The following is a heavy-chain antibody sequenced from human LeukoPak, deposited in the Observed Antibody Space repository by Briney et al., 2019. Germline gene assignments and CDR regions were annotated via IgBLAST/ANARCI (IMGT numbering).Heavy chain of an antibody. CDR2: IDSDGSST. D-gene: IGHD6-19*01. CDR1: RFIFSSYW. J-gene: IGHJ6*02. CDR3: AKGGGWSVYYGMDV. V-gene: IGHV3-74*01. Sequence: GGSLRLSCAASRFIFSSYWMHWVRQAPGKGLVWVSRIDSDGSSTNYADSVRGRFTISRDNAKNTLYLQMNSLRAEDTAVYYCAKGGGWSVYYGMDVWGQGTTVTVSS.